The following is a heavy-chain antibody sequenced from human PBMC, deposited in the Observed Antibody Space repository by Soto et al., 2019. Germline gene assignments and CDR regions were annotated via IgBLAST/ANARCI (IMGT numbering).Heavy chain of an antibody. Sequence: QVQLVQSGAEVKKPGSSVKVSCKASGGTFSSYAISWVRQAPGQGLEWMGGIIPIFGTANYAQKFQGRVTITADESTSTAYMELSSLRSEDTAVYYCARDRMILGYCSGGICFGWFDPWGQGTLVTVSS. CDR1: GGTFSSYA. D-gene: IGHD2-15*01. J-gene: IGHJ5*02. CDR3: ARDRMILGYCSGGICFGWFDP. V-gene: IGHV1-69*01. CDR2: IIPIFGTA.